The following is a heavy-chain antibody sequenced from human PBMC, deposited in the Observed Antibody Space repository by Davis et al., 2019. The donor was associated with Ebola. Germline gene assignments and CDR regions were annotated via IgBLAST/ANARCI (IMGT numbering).Heavy chain of an antibody. Sequence: HTGGSLRLSCAASGFTFSDYWMHWVRQAPGKGLVWVSRIKSDGSTKSYADSVKGRFTISRDNAKNTLYLQMDSLRAEDTAVYYCARDGEHYSDLGYWGQGTLVTVSS. CDR3: ARDGEHYSDLGY. J-gene: IGHJ4*02. D-gene: IGHD1-26*01. V-gene: IGHV3-74*01. CDR2: IKSDGSTK. CDR1: GFTFSDYW.